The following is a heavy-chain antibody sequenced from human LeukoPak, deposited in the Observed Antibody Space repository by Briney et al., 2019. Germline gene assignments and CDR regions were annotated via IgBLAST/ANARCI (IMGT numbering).Heavy chain of an antibody. D-gene: IGHD5-12*01. CDR3: AKVDYSGYDTPSDSPRYY. CDR1: GFTFSSYG. V-gene: IGHV3-30*02. J-gene: IGHJ4*02. CDR2: IRYDGSNK. Sequence: GGSLRLSCAASGFTFSSYGMHWVRQAPGKGLEWVAFIRYDGSNKYYADSVKGRFTISRDNSKNTLYLQMNSLRAEDTAVYYCAKVDYSGYDTPSDSPRYYWGQGTLVTVSS.